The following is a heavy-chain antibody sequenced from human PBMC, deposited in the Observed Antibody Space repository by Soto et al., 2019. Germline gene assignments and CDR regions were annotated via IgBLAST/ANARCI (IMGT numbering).Heavy chain of an antibody. CDR2: IAYDGSDK. CDR3: ARGSPPDY. Sequence: QVQLVESGGGVVQPGRSLRLSCAASGFTFSSYGIQWVRQAPGKGLDWVSLIAYDGSDKYYSDSVKGRFTISRDNYKNTVYLQMNILGADDKAIDYLARGSPPDYWGHGNLVTVSS. CDR1: GFTFSSYG. J-gene: IGHJ4*01. V-gene: IGHV3-33*01.